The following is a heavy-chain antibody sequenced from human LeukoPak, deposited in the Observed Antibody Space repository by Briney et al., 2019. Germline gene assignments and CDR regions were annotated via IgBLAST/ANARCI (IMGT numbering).Heavy chain of an antibody. CDR2: IYHGGST. J-gene: IGHJ5*02. Sequence: SPTLSLTCAVSGCSISSGGYSWSCIRQPPGKGLEWICYIYHGGSTHYNPSLKSRVTISVDRTKNQFSLKLRSVTAADTAVYYCAREYYDILTGSTWFDHWGQGTLVTVSS. D-gene: IGHD3-9*01. CDR3: AREYYDILTGSTWFDH. V-gene: IGHV4-30-2*01. CDR1: GCSISSGGYS.